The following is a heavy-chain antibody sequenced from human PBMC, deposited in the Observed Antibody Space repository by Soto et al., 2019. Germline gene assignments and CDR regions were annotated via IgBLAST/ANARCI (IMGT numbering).Heavy chain of an antibody. CDR2: IYSGGST. J-gene: IGHJ4*02. Sequence: GGSLRLSCAPPGFTVRSNYMSLVRPAPGKGLEWVSVIYSGGSTYYADSVKGRFTISGDNSKNTLYLQMNSLRAEDTAVYYCARVQKDVYSSSWFDYWGQGTLVTVSS. CDR3: ARVQKDVYSSSWFDY. V-gene: IGHV3-66*01. D-gene: IGHD6-13*01. CDR1: GFTVRSNY.